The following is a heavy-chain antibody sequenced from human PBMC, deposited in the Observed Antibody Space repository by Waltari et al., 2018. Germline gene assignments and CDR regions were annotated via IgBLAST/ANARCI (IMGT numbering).Heavy chain of an antibody. Sequence: EVQLVESGGVVVQPGGSLRLSCAASGFTFDDYAMHWVRQAPGKGLEWVSLISWDGGSTYYADSVKGRFTISRDNSKNSLYLQMNSLRAEDTALYYCAKDMRQLSEYYYYGMDVWGQGTTVTVSS. CDR3: AKDMRQLSEYYYYGMDV. CDR2: ISWDGGST. CDR1: GFTFDDYA. V-gene: IGHV3-43D*04. J-gene: IGHJ6*02. D-gene: IGHD6-6*01.